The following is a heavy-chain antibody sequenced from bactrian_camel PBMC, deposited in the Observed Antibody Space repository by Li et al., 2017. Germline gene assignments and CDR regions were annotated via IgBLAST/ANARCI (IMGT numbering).Heavy chain of an antibody. Sequence: QLVESGGGLVQPGGSLRLSCAASGFTFSTYYMTWVRQGPGKGLEWVSSLYSGGGSTYYAHSVKGRFVISKDNAKNTLYLQMNSLKTEDTAVYYCAASRSCSAYLAAIHTYDYWGQGTQVTVS. J-gene: IGHJ4*01. CDR3: AASRSCSAYLAAIHTYDY. CDR1: GFTFSTYY. V-gene: IGHV3-2*01. D-gene: IGHD2*01. CDR2: LYSGGGST.